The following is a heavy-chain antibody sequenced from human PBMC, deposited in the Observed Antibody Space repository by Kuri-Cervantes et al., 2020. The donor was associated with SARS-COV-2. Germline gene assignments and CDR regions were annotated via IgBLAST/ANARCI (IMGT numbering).Heavy chain of an antibody. CDR2: ISYDGSNK. CDR3: ARPQGYCSGGSCPDAFDI. V-gene: IGHV3-30-3*01. CDR1: GFTFSSYA. D-gene: IGHD2-15*01. Sequence: GGSLRLSCAVSGFTFSSYAMHWVRQAPGKGLEWVAVISYDGSNKYYAASVKGRFTISRDNSKNTLYLQMNSLRAEDTAVYYCARPQGYCSGGSCPDAFDIWGQGTMVTVSS. J-gene: IGHJ3*02.